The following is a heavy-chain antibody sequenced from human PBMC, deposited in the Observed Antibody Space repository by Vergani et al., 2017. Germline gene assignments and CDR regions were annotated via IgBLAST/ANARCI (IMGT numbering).Heavy chain of an antibody. J-gene: IGHJ4*02. V-gene: IGHV3-23*01. D-gene: IGHD3-22*01. CDR1: GFTFSSYA. Sequence: EVQLLESGGCLVQPGGSLRLSCAASGFTFSSYAMSWVRQAPGKGLEWVSAISGSGGSTYYADSVKGRFTISRDNSKNTLYLQMNSLRAEDTAVYYCAKAAEYYYDSSGYYHGDYWGQGTLVTVSS. CDR3: AKAAEYYYDSSGYYHGDY. CDR2: ISGSGGST.